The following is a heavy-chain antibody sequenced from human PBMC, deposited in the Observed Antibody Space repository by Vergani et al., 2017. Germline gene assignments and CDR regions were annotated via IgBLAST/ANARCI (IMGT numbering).Heavy chain of an antibody. V-gene: IGHV3-11*04. D-gene: IGHD3-9*01. CDR1: GFTFSDHY. J-gene: IGHJ6*02. Sequence: QVQLVESGGGLVKPGGSLRLSCAVSGFTFSDHYMSWVRQAPGKGLEWISYMSSGDSIYYADYVKGRFTVSRDNTKNTLYLQVNSLRAEDTAVYYCARETDTGSSVPYNYYAMDVWGQGTTVSVSS. CDR3: ARETDTGSSVPYNYYAMDV. CDR2: MSSGDSI.